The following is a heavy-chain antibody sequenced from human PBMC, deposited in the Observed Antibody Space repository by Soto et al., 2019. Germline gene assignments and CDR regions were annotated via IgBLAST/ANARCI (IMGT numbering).Heavy chain of an antibody. Sequence: SETLSLTCTVSGGSISSYYWSWIRQPPGKGLEWIGYIYYSGSTNYNPSLKSRVTISVDTSKNQFSLKLCSVTAADTAVYYCARAFAYDFWSGYSEYYFDYWGQGTLVTVSS. V-gene: IGHV4-59*01. D-gene: IGHD3-3*01. CDR2: IYYSGST. CDR3: ARAFAYDFWSGYSEYYFDY. CDR1: GGSISSYY. J-gene: IGHJ4*02.